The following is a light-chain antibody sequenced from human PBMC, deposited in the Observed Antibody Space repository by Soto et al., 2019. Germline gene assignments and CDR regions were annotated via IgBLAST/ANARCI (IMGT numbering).Light chain of an antibody. Sequence: EIVLTQSAATLSVSPGERATLSCRASQSVSKNLAWYQQKPGQAPSLLIYGASTRATGIPARFSGSGSGTEFTLTISSLQSEDSAVYYCQQYNNWPPWTFGQGTKVDI. V-gene: IGKV3-15*01. CDR3: QQYNNWPPWT. CDR2: GAS. CDR1: QSVSKN. J-gene: IGKJ1*01.